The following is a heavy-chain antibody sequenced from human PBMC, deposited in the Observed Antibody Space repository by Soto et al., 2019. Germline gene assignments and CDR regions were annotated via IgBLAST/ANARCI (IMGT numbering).Heavy chain of an antibody. CDR2: ISNGGSNK. Sequence: WGSLILSFAAPGVPFSRYGMHWVRQAPGKGLEGGAVISNGGSNKYYSDSVKGRITISRDNSKNTLYLQMNSMIAEDTAVYYCAKDPLHYWGQGTLVTASS. J-gene: IGHJ4*02. V-gene: IGHV3-30*18. CDR1: GVPFSRYG. CDR3: AKDPLHY.